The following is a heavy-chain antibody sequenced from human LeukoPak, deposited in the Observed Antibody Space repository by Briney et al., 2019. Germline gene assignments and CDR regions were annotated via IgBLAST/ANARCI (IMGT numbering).Heavy chain of an antibody. V-gene: IGHV3-49*03. CDR2: IRSKAYGGTT. CDR1: GFTFGDYA. Sequence: PGGSLRLSCTASGFTFGDYAMSWFRQAPGKGLEWVGFIRSKAYGGTTEYAASVKGRFTISRDDSKSIAYLQMNSLKTEDTAVYYCSYSGSYWGLFDHYWGQGTLLTVSS. J-gene: IGHJ4*02. D-gene: IGHD1-26*01. CDR3: SYSGSYWGLFDHY.